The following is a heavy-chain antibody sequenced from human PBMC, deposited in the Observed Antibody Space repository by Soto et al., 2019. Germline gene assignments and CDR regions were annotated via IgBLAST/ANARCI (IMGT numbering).Heavy chain of an antibody. V-gene: IGHV3-53*01. CDR1: GFTVSSNY. CDR2: IYSGGST. J-gene: IGHJ4*02. Sequence: EVQLVESGGGLIQPGGSLRLSCAASGFTVSSNYMSWVRQAPGKGLEWVSVIYSGGSTYYADSVKGRFTISRDNSKNTLYLQMNSLRAEDTAVYYCARAPGRLHPYFDYWGQGTLVTVSS. CDR3: ARAPGRLHPYFDY. D-gene: IGHD5-12*01.